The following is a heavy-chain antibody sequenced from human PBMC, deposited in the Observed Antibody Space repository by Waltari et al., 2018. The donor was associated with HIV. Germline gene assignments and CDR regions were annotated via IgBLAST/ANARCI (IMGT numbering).Heavy chain of an antibody. Sequence: QLQLQESGPGLVKPSETLSLTCTVSGGSIRSSSYYWGWIRHPPGQGPEWIGSIYYSGSTYYNPSLKGRVTISVDTSKNQFSLKLSSVTAADTAVYYCARTPAALGGYCSGGSCYSVYWGQGTLVTVSS. V-gene: IGHV4-39*07. CDR2: IYYSGST. J-gene: IGHJ4*02. CDR1: GGSIRSSSYY. D-gene: IGHD2-15*01. CDR3: ARTPAALGGYCSGGSCYSVY.